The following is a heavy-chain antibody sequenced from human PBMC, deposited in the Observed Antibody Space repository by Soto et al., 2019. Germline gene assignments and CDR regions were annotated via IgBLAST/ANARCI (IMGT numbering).Heavy chain of an antibody. CDR3: ARGGSSGWYDAARHWFDP. D-gene: IGHD6-19*01. Sequence: SETLSLTCTVSGGSISSGGYYWSWIRQHPGKGLEWIGYIYYSGSTYYNPSPKSRVTISVDTSKNQSSLKLSSVTAADTAVYYCARGGSSGWYDAARHWFDPRGQGTLVTVSS. CDR1: GGSISSGGYY. V-gene: IGHV4-31*03. CDR2: IYYSGST. J-gene: IGHJ5*02.